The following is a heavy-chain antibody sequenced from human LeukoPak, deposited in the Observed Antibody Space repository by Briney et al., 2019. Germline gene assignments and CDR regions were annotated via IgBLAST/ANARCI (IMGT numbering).Heavy chain of an antibody. Sequence: GGSLRLSCAASGCTFSSYGMHWVRQAPGKGLEWVAVTSDDGSNKYYADAVKGRFTISRDNSKNTLYLQMNSLRAEDTAMYYCAKKTDGYNLLLDAFDIWGQGTMVTVSS. J-gene: IGHJ3*02. CDR3: AKKTDGYNLLLDAFDI. CDR2: TSDDGSNK. V-gene: IGHV3-30*18. D-gene: IGHD5-24*01. CDR1: GCTFSSYG.